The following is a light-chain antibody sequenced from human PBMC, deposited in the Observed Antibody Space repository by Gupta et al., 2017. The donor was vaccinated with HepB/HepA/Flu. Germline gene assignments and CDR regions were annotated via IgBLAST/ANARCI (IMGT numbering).Light chain of an antibody. J-gene: IGLJ2*01. CDR3: QSYDDTMV. CDR1: SGSIASNY. Sequence: NFMLTQPHSASESPGKTVTISCTRSSGSIASNYVQWYQQRPGSAPTIVNYEDYLRPYGVPDRFSGSIDSSSNSASLTISGLKTEDESDYYCQSYDDTMVFGGGTKLTVL. CDR2: EDY. V-gene: IGLV6-57*03.